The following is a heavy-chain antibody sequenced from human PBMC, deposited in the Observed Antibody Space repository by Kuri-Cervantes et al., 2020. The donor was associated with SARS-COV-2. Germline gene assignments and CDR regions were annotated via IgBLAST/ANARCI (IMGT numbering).Heavy chain of an antibody. J-gene: IGHJ4*02. D-gene: IGHD2-2*01. CDR3: ARERLAGSSSGVPFFDD. CDR1: GGSISSYY. CDR2: IYYSGST. V-gene: IGHV4-59*04. Sequence: SCTVSGGSISSYYWSWIRQPPGKGLEWSVNIYYSGSTYYNPSLKSRVTISVDTSKNQFSLKLSSVTAADTAVYFCARERLAGSSSGVPFFDDWGQGTLVTVSS.